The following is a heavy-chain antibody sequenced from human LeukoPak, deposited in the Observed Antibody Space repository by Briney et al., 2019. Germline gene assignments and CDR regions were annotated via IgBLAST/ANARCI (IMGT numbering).Heavy chain of an antibody. CDR2: ISSSSSYI. V-gene: IGHV3-21*01. CDR3: AREHYSTSLYDALGL. D-gene: IGHD2-21*01. Sequence: GGSLRLSCAASGFTFSTYRMNWVRQAPGKGLEWVSSISSSSSYIYYADSVQGRFTISRDNAKNSLYLQMNSLRAEDTAVYYCAREHYSTSLYDALGLWGQGTLVTVSS. J-gene: IGHJ3*01. CDR1: GFTFSTYR.